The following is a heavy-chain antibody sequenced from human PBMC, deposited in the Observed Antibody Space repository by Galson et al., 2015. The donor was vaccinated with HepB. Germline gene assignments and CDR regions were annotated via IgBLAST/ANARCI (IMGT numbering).Heavy chain of an antibody. Sequence: SLRLSCAASGFTFSSYGMHWVRQAPGKGLEWVAVIWYDGSNKYYADSVKGRFTISRDNSKNTLYLQMNSLRAEDTAVYYCATDPLRGTEYFDYWGQGTLVTVSS. D-gene: IGHD3-10*01. CDR2: IWYDGSNK. CDR3: ATDPLRGTEYFDY. J-gene: IGHJ4*02. V-gene: IGHV3-33*01. CDR1: GFTFSSYG.